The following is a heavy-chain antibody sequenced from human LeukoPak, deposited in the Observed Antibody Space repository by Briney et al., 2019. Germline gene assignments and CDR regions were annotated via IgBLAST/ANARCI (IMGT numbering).Heavy chain of an antibody. CDR2: ISSSSSYI. Sequence: GGSLRLSCAASGFTFSSYGMSWVRQAPGKGLEWVSSISSSSSYIYYADSVKGRFTISRDNAKNSLYLQMNSLRAEDTAVYYCARDQEAPMGATDYYFDYWGQGTLVTVSS. CDR3: ARDQEAPMGATDYYFDY. D-gene: IGHD1-26*01. J-gene: IGHJ4*02. V-gene: IGHV3-21*01. CDR1: GFTFSSYG.